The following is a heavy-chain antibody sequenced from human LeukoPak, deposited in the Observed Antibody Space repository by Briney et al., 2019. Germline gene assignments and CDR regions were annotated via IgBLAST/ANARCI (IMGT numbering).Heavy chain of an antibody. Sequence: ASVTVSCKASGYTFTSSGISWVRQAPGQGLEWMGWIDGYNGNTNYAQKLQGRVTMTTDPSTTTAYMELRSLRLDDTAVYYCARAGSYYYMDVWGKGTTVTVSS. D-gene: IGHD1-1*01. CDR2: IDGYNGNT. J-gene: IGHJ6*03. CDR3: ARAGSYYYMDV. V-gene: IGHV1-18*01. CDR1: GYTFTSSG.